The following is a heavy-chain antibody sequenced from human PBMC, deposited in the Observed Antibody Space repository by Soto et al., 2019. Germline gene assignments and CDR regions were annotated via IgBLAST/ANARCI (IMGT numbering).Heavy chain of an antibody. V-gene: IGHV1-8*01. J-gene: IGHJ4*02. CDR2: MNPNSGNT. CDR3: ARVLYDISGYYFDY. Sequence: QVQLVQSGAEVKKPGASVKVSCKASGYTFTSYDINWVRQATGQGLEWMGWMNPNSGNTGYAQKFQGRVTITRNTSISTAYRERRSLSSEDTAVFYCARVLYDISGYYFDYGGQGTLVTVSS. D-gene: IGHD3-22*01. CDR1: GYTFTSYD.